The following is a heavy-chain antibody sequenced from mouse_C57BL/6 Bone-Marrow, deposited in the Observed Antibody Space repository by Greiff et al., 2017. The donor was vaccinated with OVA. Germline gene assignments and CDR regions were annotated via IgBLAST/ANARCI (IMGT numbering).Heavy chain of an antibody. Sequence: DVQLQESGAELVRPGASVKLSCTASGFNIKDDYMHWVKQRPEQGLEWIGWIDPENGDTEYASKFQGKATITADTSSNTAYLQLSSLTSEDTAVYYCTRQYYFDYWGQGTTLTVSS. CDR2: IDPENGDT. V-gene: IGHV14-4*01. CDR1: GFNIKDDY. D-gene: IGHD6-1*01. J-gene: IGHJ2*01. CDR3: TRQYYFDY.